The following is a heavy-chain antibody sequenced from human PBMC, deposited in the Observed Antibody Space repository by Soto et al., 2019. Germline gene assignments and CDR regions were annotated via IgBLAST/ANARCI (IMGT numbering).Heavy chain of an antibody. V-gene: IGHV5-51*01. CDR3: ARHRYYDSSGYYYTYKYHYYGMDV. D-gene: IGHD3-22*01. CDR1: GYSFTSYW. CDR2: IYPGDSDT. J-gene: IGHJ6*02. Sequence: PGESLKISCKGSGYSFTSYWIGWVRQMPGKGLEWMGIIYPGDSDTRYSPSFQGQVTISADKSISTAYLQWSSLKASDTAMYYCARHRYYDSSGYYYTYKYHYYGMDVWGQGTTVTVSS.